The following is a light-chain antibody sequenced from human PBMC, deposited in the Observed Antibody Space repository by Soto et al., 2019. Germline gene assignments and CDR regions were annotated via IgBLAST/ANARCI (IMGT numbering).Light chain of an antibody. J-gene: IGKJ1*01. CDR1: QSISSY. CDR3: QPSYSTPWT. Sequence: DIQMTQSPSSLSASVGDRVTITCRASQSISSYLNWYQHKPGKAHKVVIYAASTLQSGVPSMFGGSAPVTEFTLTISSLQPGDFATYYCQPSYSTPWTFGQGTKVEIK. V-gene: IGKV1-39*01. CDR2: AAS.